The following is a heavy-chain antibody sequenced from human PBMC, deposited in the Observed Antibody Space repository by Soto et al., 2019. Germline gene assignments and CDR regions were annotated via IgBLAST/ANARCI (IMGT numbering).Heavy chain of an antibody. CDR2: IYPGDSDT. Sequence: PGESLKISCKGSGYSFTSYWIGWVRQMPGKGLEWMGIIYPGDSDTRYSPSFQGQVTISADKSISTAYLQWSSLKASDTAMYYCARQRPYYDFWSGYYTGPFDYWGQGTLVTVS. D-gene: IGHD3-3*01. V-gene: IGHV5-51*01. CDR3: ARQRPYYDFWSGYYTGPFDY. J-gene: IGHJ4*02. CDR1: GYSFTSYW.